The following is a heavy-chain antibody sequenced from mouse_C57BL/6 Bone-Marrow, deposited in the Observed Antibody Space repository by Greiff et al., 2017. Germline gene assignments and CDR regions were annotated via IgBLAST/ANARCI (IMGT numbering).Heavy chain of an antibody. CDR1: GFTFSSYA. Sequence: EVKVEESGEGLVKPGGSLKLSCAASGFTFSSYAMSWVRQTPEKRLEWVAYISSGGDYIYYADTVKGRFTISRDNARNTLYLQMSSLKSEDTAMYDCTRGKFPRYDVGYAMDYWGQGTSVTVSS. J-gene: IGHJ4*01. D-gene: IGHD2-12*01. CDR3: TRGKFPRYDVGYAMDY. CDR2: ISSGGDYI. V-gene: IGHV5S21*01.